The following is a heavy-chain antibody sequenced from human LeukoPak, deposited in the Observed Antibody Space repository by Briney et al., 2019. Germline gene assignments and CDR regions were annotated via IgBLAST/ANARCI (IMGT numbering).Heavy chain of an antibody. Sequence: GESLKISCKGSGYSFTSYWIGWVRQMPGKGLEWMGIIYPGDSDTRYSPSFQGQVTISADKSISTAYLQWSSLKASDTAMYYCARYIDSSSRHQPFDYWGQGTLVTVSS. J-gene: IGHJ4*02. CDR3: ARYIDSSSRHQPFDY. CDR2: IYPGDSDT. V-gene: IGHV5-51*01. CDR1: GYSFTSYW. D-gene: IGHD6-13*01.